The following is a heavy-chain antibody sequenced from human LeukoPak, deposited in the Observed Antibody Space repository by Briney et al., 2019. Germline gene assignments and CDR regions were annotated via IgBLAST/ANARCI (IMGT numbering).Heavy chain of an antibody. CDR1: GYTFTGYF. Sequence: ASVKVSCKASGYTFTGYFMHWVRQAPGQGLEWMGWINPNSGGTNYAQKFQGRVTLTRDTSISTAYMELSRLRSDDTAVYYCEREEGIVVVVARSSVFDIWGQGTMVTVSS. D-gene: IGHD2-15*01. CDR3: EREEGIVVVVARSSVFDI. J-gene: IGHJ3*02. V-gene: IGHV1-2*02. CDR2: INPNSGGT.